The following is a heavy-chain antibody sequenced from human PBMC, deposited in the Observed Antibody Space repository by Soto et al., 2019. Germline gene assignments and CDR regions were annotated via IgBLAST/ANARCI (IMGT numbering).Heavy chain of an antibody. CDR1: GFTFSRHT. CDR3: ARDFGDDFSSGPIYYGLDV. J-gene: IGHJ6*02. D-gene: IGHD3-3*01. V-gene: IGHV3-21*01. CDR2: ISSSGSYI. Sequence: XGSLRLSCAAAGFTFSRHTMNWVRQAPGRGLDWVSSISSSGSYILYADSMRGRFTISRDNAKNSVFLQINSLRAEDTAVYYCARDFGDDFSSGPIYYGLDVWGQGTTVTVSS.